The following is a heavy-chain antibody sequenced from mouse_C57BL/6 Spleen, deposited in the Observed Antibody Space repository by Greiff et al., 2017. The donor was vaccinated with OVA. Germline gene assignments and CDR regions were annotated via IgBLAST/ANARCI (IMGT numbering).Heavy chain of an antibody. V-gene: IGHV1-82*01. Sequence: QVQLQQSGPELVKPGASVKISCKASGYAFSSSWMNWVKQRPGKGLEWIGRIYPGDGDTNYNGKFKGKATLTADKSSSTAYMQLSSLTSEDSAVYFCARVGYYGISYYFDYWGQGTTLTVSS. CDR2: IYPGDGDT. D-gene: IGHD2-1*01. J-gene: IGHJ2*01. CDR3: ARVGYYGISYYFDY. CDR1: GYAFSSSW.